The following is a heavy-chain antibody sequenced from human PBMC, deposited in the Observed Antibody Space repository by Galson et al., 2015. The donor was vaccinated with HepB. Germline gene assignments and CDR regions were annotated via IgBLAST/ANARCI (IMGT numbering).Heavy chain of an antibody. D-gene: IGHD2-21*02. J-gene: IGHJ3*02. CDR2: IWYDGSNK. CDR1: GFTFSSYG. Sequence: SLRLSCAASGFTFSSYGMHWVRQAPGKGLEWVAVIWYDGSNKYYADSVKGRFTISRDNSKNTLYLQMNSLRAEDTAVYYCARAPVVTAIVPLDAFDIWGQGTMVTVSS. V-gene: IGHV3-33*01. CDR3: ARAPVVTAIVPLDAFDI.